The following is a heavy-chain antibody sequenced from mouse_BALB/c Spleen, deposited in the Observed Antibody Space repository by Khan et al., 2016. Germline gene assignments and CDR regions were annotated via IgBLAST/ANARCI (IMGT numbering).Heavy chain of an antibody. CDR3: GRDDGYAWFAY. V-gene: IGHV1S29*02. J-gene: IGHJ3*01. CDR2: IYPYNGGS. D-gene: IGHD2-3*01. CDR1: GYTLTDYN. Sequence: VQLQQSGPELVKPGASVKISCKASGYTLTDYNMHWVKQSPGKTLDWIGYIYPYNGGSDYNQTFKNKATLTVDTSSSTAYMELRSLTSDDSADYYCGRDDGYAWFAYWGPGTLVSVSA.